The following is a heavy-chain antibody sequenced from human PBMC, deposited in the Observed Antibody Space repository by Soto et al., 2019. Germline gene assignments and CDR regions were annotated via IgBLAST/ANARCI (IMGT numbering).Heavy chain of an antibody. Sequence: NPSETLSLTCTVSGGSISSYYWSGIRQPPGKGLEWIGYIYYSGSTNYNPSLKSRVTISVDTSKNQFSLKLSSVTAADTAVYYCARQVAGPSGSTLYYYYYMDVWGKGTTVTVSS. D-gene: IGHD3-10*01. CDR3: ARQVAGPSGSTLYYYYYMDV. V-gene: IGHV4-59*08. CDR2: IYYSGST. CDR1: GGSISSYY. J-gene: IGHJ6*03.